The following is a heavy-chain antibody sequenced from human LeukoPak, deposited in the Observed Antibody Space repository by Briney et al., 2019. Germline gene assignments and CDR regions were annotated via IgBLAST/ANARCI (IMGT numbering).Heavy chain of an antibody. V-gene: IGHV3-23*01. J-gene: IGHJ4*02. Sequence: GGSLRLSCAASGFTFNDYAINWVRQAPGKGLEWVSVISGGTGGSTYYADSVKGRFTISRDNSKNTLYLQMNSLRAEDTAVYYCAKRGSSSRTQFDYWGQGTLVTVSS. CDR2: ISGGTGGST. D-gene: IGHD6-13*01. CDR1: GFTFNDYA. CDR3: AKRGSSSRTQFDY.